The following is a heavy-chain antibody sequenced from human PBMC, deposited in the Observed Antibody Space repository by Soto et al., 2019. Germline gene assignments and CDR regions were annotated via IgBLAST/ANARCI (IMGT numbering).Heavy chain of an antibody. Sequence: SEPLSLTCTVSGGSISSYYWSWNRKPPGKGLEWIGYIYYSGSTNYNPSLKSRVTISVDTSKNQFSLKLSSVTAADTAVYYCARVIDYYDSSGYLRWGYYFDYWGQGTLVTVSS. CDR3: ARVIDYYDSSGYLRWGYYFDY. CDR1: GGSISSYY. J-gene: IGHJ4*02. D-gene: IGHD3-22*01. V-gene: IGHV4-59*01. CDR2: IYYSGST.